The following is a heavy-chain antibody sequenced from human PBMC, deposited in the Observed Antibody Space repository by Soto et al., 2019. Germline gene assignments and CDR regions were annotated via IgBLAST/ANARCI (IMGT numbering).Heavy chain of an antibody. J-gene: IGHJ6*02. CDR3: ARGGGMPTVTTGYYYYGMDV. V-gene: IGHV1-69*01. D-gene: IGHD4-17*01. CDR1: GGTFSSYA. CDR2: IIPIFGTA. Sequence: QVQLVQSGAEVKKPGSSVKVSCKASGGTFSSYAISWVRQAPGQGLEWMGGIIPIFGTANYAQKFQGRVTITADESTSTAYMELSSLRSEDTAVYYCARGGGMPTVTTGYYYYGMDVWGQGTTVTVSS.